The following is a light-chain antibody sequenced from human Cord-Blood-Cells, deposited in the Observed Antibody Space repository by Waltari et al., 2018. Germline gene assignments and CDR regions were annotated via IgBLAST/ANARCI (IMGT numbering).Light chain of an antibody. Sequence: AIQLTQSPSSLSASVGDRVTITCRASQGISSALAWYQQKPGKAPKLLIYDAASLESGVHSRFSGSGSGTDFTLTISSLQPEDFATYYCQQFNSYPQGYTFGQGTKLEIK. CDR2: DAA. CDR1: QGISSA. CDR3: QQFNSYPQGYT. V-gene: IGKV1-13*02. J-gene: IGKJ2*01.